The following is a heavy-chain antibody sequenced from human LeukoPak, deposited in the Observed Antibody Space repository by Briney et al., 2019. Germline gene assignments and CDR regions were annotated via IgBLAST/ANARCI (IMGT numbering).Heavy chain of an antibody. CDR2: IDPSDSYT. V-gene: IGHV5-10-1*01. D-gene: IGHD3-22*01. J-gene: IGHJ6*02. CDR1: GYSFTSYW. Sequence: GESLRISCKGSGYSFTSYWISWVRQMPGKGLEWMGRIDPSDSYTNYSPSFQGHVTISADKSISTAYLQWSSLKASDTAMYYCAIHTIVWNHDIRGYYYEGMDIWGQGTPVTVSS. CDR3: AIHTIVWNHDIRGYYYEGMDI.